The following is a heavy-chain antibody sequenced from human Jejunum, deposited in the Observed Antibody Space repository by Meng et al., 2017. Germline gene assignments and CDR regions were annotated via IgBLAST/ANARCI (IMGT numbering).Heavy chain of an antibody. CDR1: GASVSSGNYY. Sequence: SETLSLTCTVSGASVSSGNYYWTWVRQPAGKGLEWIGRIHSSGSTSYTSALYSRVIISRDTSKNQFSLQLTSVTAADTAVYHCARELQYSGYNQYYFDLWGQGTRVT. CDR3: ARELQYSGYNQYYFDL. V-gene: IGHV4-61*02. CDR2: IHSSGST. J-gene: IGHJ4*02. D-gene: IGHD5-12*01.